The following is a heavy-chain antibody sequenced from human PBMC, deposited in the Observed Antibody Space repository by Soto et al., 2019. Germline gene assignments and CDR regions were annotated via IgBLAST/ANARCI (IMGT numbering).Heavy chain of an antibody. Sequence: EVQLVESGGGLVQPGGSLRLSCAASGFTFSSYDMHWVRQATGKGLEWVSAIGTAGDTYYPGSVKGRFTISRENAKNSLYLQMNSLRAGDTAVYYCARGGSSGWYPYYYYYDYMDVWGKGTTVTVSS. CDR1: GFTFSSYD. CDR2: IGTAGDT. V-gene: IGHV3-13*01. D-gene: IGHD6-19*01. J-gene: IGHJ6*03. CDR3: ARGGSSGWYPYYYYYDYMDV.